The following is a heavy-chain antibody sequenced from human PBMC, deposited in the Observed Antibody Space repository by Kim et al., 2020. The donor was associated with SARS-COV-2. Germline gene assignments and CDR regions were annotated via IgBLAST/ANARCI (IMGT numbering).Heavy chain of an antibody. Sequence: GGSLRLSCAASGFTFTSYAMTWVRQAPGKGLEWVSAISGGTYYADSVKGRFTISRDNSKNTLFLQMNSLSAEDTAVYYCVKEDGSSSGHYWGQGTLVTVSS. CDR2: ISGGT. D-gene: IGHD6-6*01. V-gene: IGHV3-23*01. CDR3: VKEDGSSSGHY. J-gene: IGHJ4*02. CDR1: GFTFTSYA.